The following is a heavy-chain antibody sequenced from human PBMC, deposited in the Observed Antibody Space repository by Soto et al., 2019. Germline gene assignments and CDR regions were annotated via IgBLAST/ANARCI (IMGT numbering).Heavy chain of an antibody. V-gene: IGHV3-30*18. J-gene: IGHJ5*02. D-gene: IGHD1-26*01. CDR1: GFTFSSFG. CDR2: ISYDGSNK. CDR3: AKPRGATKAMET. Sequence: QVQLVESGGGVVQPGRSLRLSCAASGFTFSSFGMHWVRQAPGKGLEWVAVISYDGSNKDYADSVTGRFTTSRDNSKNTLYLQMNSLRAEDTAVYYCAKPRGATKAMETWSQGALVTVSS.